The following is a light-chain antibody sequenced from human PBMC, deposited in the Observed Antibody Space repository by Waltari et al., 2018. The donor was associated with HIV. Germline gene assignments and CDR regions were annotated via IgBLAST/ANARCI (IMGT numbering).Light chain of an antibody. Sequence: EIVLTQSPGTLSLSPGERATLSCRASQTVSSSYLAWYQPKPGLAPRLLIDGASSRATGIPDRFSGSGSGTDFTLTISRLEPEDFAVYSCQQYGSLPTFGQGTKLEIK. CDR3: QQYGSLPT. V-gene: IGKV3-20*01. CDR1: QTVSSSY. CDR2: GAS. J-gene: IGKJ2*01.